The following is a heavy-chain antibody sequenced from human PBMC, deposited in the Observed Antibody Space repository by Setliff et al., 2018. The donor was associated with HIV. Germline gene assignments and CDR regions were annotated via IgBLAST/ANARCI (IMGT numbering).Heavy chain of an antibody. D-gene: IGHD3-22*01. CDR2: IIPIFGTA. CDR3: ARDGYYDSRRKLDY. Sequence: ASVKVSCKASGYTFTSYDINWVRQATGQGLEWMGGIIPIFGTANYAQKFQGRVTITADESTSTAYMELRSLRSDDTAVYYCARDGYYDSRRKLDYWGQGTLVTVSS. J-gene: IGHJ4*02. CDR1: GYTFTSYD. V-gene: IGHV1-69*13.